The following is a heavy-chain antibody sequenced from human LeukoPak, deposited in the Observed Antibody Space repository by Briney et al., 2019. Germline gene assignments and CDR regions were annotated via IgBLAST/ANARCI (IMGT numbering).Heavy chain of an antibody. Sequence: GGSLRLSCAVSGFTFSGFWMSWSRQAPGKGLEWVASINSDGSEGYYADVVKGRFTISRDNAKNSLYLQMNSLRAEDTAVYYCAREIVGAIKSYFDYWGQGTLVTVSS. CDR1: GFTFSGFW. CDR3: AREIVGAIKSYFDY. J-gene: IGHJ4*02. CDR2: INSDGSEG. V-gene: IGHV3-7*01. D-gene: IGHD1-26*01.